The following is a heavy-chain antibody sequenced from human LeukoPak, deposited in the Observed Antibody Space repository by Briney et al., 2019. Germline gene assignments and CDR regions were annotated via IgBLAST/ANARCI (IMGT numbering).Heavy chain of an antibody. Sequence: AGGSLRLSCAASGFTFSSYWMHWVRQAPGKGLVWVSRINSDGSSTSYADSVKGRFTISRDNTKNTLYLQMNSLRAEDTAVYYCARQRWYDAFDIWGQGTMVTVSS. V-gene: IGHV3-74*01. CDR1: GFTFSSYW. CDR3: ARQRWYDAFDI. CDR2: INSDGSST. J-gene: IGHJ3*02. D-gene: IGHD4-23*01.